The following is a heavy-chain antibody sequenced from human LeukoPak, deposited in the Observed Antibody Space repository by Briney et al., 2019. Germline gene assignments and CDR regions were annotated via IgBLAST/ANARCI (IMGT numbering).Heavy chain of an antibody. CDR2: FNPNSGGT. Sequence: GASVKVSCKASEYTFTGYYLHWVRQALGQGLEWMGRFNPNSGGTEYEQKFQGRVTMTRDTSISTAYMELSSLRSDDTAVYYCARERTYYYFDLWGRGTLVTVSS. CDR1: EYTFTGYY. D-gene: IGHD3-10*01. V-gene: IGHV1-2*06. J-gene: IGHJ2*01. CDR3: ARERTYYYFDL.